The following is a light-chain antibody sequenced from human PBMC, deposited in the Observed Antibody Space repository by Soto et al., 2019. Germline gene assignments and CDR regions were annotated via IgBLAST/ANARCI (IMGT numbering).Light chain of an antibody. Sequence: IVLTRSPDTMSLSPGGRATLSCRVSQSVGNTLAWYQQQPGQTPRLLIYGASTTATGIPARFSGSGSGTEFTLTISSLQSEDFAVYYCQPYNNCPPITSGQGTLPEVK. CDR3: QPYNNCPPIT. V-gene: IGKV3-15*01. CDR1: QSVGNT. CDR2: GAS. J-gene: IGKJ5*01.